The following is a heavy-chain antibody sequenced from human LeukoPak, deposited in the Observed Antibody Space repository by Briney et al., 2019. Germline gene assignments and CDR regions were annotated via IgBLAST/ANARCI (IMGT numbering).Heavy chain of an antibody. Sequence: GGSLRLSCAASGFTFSSYAMSWVRQAPGKGLEWVSAIIGSGSSTYYADSVKGRFTISRDNSKNTLYLQLNSLRAEDTAVYYCATDGQVWFQGGLDYWGQGTLVTVSS. CDR3: ATDGQVWFQGGLDY. CDR1: GFTFSSYA. J-gene: IGHJ4*02. D-gene: IGHD3/OR15-3a*01. V-gene: IGHV3-23*01. CDR2: IIGSGSST.